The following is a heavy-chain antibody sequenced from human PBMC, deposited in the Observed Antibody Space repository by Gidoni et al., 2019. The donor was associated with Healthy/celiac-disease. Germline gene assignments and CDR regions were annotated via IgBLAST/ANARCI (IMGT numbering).Heavy chain of an antibody. CDR3: ARVAGYSSGWYYFDY. V-gene: IGHV4-61*02. J-gene: IGHJ4*02. CDR1: GGSISSGSYY. CDR2: IYTSGST. D-gene: IGHD6-19*01. Sequence: QVQLQESGPGLVKPSQTLSLTCTVSGGSISSGSYYWSWIRQPAGKGLEWIGRIYTSGSTNYNPSLKSRVTMSVDTSKNQFSLKLSSVTAADTAVYYCARVAGYSSGWYYFDYWGQGTLVTVSS.